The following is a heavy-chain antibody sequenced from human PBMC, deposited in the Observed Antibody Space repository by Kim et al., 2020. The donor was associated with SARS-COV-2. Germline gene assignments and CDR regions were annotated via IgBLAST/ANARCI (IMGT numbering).Heavy chain of an antibody. J-gene: IGHJ5*02. V-gene: IGHV4-4*07. Sequence: SETLSLTCTVSGGSISSYYWSWIRQPAGKGLEWIGRIYTSGSTNYNPSLKSRVTMSVDTSKNQFSLKLSSVTAADTAVYYCARERRYDFWSGYYKGWFDPWGQGTLVTVSS. CDR1: GGSISSYY. CDR2: IYTSGST. D-gene: IGHD3-3*01. CDR3: ARERRYDFWSGYYKGWFDP.